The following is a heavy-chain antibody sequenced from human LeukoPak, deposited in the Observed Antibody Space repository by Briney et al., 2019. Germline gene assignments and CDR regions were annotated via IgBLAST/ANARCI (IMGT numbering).Heavy chain of an antibody. CDR2: IIPIFGTA. CDR1: GGTFSSYA. CDR3: ARDIVVVPAAMGIGVFDI. D-gene: IGHD2-2*01. V-gene: IGHV1-69*01. J-gene: IGHJ3*02. Sequence: SVKVSCKASGGTFSSYAISWVRQAPGQGLEWMGGIIPIFGTANYAQKFQGRVTITADESTSTAYMELSSLRSEDTAVYYCARDIVVVPAAMGIGVFDIWGQGTMVTVSS.